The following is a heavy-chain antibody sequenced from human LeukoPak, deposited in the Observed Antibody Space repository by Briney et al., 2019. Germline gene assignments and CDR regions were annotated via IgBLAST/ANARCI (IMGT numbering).Heavy chain of an antibody. CDR2: INPNSGGT. CDR3: ARIDIVVVVAFDP. Sequence: ASVKVSCKASGYTFTGYYMHWVRQAPGQGLEWMGWINPNSGGTNYAQKFQGRVTMTRDTSISTAYMELRSLRSDDTAVYYCARIDIVVVVAFDPWGQGTLVTVSS. CDR1: GYTFTGYY. D-gene: IGHD2-15*01. V-gene: IGHV1-2*02. J-gene: IGHJ5*02.